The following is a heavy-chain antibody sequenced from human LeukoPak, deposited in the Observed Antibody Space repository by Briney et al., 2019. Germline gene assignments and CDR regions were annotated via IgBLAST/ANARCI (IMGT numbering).Heavy chain of an antibody. V-gene: IGHV3-23*01. CDR1: GFTFSSYA. Sequence: PGGSLRLSCAASGFTFSSYAMSWVRQAPGKGLEWVSYISGSGGTTSYADSVKGRVTISRDNSKNTLYLQMNSLRAEDTAVDYCAKRDSSGSLPRLFDYWGQGTLVTVSS. CDR2: ISGSGGTT. J-gene: IGHJ4*02. CDR3: AKRDSSGSLPRLFDY. D-gene: IGHD6-19*01.